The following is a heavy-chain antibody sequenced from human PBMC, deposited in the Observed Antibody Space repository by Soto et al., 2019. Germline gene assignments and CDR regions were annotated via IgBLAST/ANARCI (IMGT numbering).Heavy chain of an antibody. CDR3: ARSTRGYSGYASHIDN. CDR2: IYYTGST. V-gene: IGHV4-59*01. J-gene: IGHJ4*02. CDR1: GVSIINYY. D-gene: IGHD5-12*01. Sequence: SGAVSLTGIVSGVSIINYYWGAIRHPPGKGLEWIGYIYYTGSTNYNPSLKSRVTISVDTSKNHFSLKLSSVTAADTAVYYCARSTRGYSGYASHIDNWGQGTQVT.